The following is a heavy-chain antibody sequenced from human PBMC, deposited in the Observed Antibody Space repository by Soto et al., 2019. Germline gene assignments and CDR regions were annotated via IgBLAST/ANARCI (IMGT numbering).Heavy chain of an antibody. D-gene: IGHD5-18*01. CDR1: GGSVSSGSYY. CDR3: ARVLGGSYGFDY. CDR2: IYYSGST. V-gene: IGHV4-61*01. J-gene: IGHJ4*02. Sequence: SETLSLTCTVSGGSVSSGSYYWSWIRQPPGKGLEWIGYIYYSGSTNYNPSLKSRVTISVDTSKNQFSLKLSSVTAADTAVYYCARVLGGSYGFDYWGQGTLVTVSS.